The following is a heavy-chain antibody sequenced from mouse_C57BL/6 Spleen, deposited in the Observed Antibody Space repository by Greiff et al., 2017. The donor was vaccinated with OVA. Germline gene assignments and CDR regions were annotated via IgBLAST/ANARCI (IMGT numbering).Heavy chain of an antibody. CDR1: GFTFSDYY. J-gene: IGHJ4*01. Sequence: EVMLVESEGGLVQPGSSMKLSCTASGFTFSDYYMAWVRQVPEKGLEWVANINYDGSSTYYLDSLKSRFIISRDNAKNILYLQMSSLKSEDTATYYCARDRRRGPYYYAMDYWGQGTSVTVSS. CDR3: ARDRRRGPYYYAMDY. V-gene: IGHV5-16*01. CDR2: INYDGSST. D-gene: IGHD3-3*01.